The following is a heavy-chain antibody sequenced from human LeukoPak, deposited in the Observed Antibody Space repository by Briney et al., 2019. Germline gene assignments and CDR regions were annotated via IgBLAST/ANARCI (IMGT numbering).Heavy chain of an antibody. Sequence: ASVKVSCKASGYTFTGYYMHWVRQAPGQGLEWMGWINPNSGGTNYAQKFQGWVTMTRDTSISTAYMELSRLRSDDTAVYYCASLDKAAAADQAWGQGTLVTVSS. CDR2: INPNSGGT. J-gene: IGHJ4*02. CDR3: ASLDKAAAADQA. V-gene: IGHV1-2*04. D-gene: IGHD6-13*01. CDR1: GYTFTGYY.